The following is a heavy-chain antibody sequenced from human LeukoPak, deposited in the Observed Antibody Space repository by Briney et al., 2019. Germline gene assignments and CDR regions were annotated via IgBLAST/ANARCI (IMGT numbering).Heavy chain of an antibody. CDR1: GGSISSYY. Sequence: SETLSLTCTVSGGSISSYYWSWIRQPPGKGLEWIGYIYYSGNTYYNPSLKSRVTISVDTSKNQFSLKLSSVTAADTTVHYCARQDSSGYYDYYFDYWGQGTLVTVSS. CDR2: IYYSGNT. CDR3: ARQDSSGYYDYYFDY. J-gene: IGHJ4*02. V-gene: IGHV4-59*08. D-gene: IGHD3-22*01.